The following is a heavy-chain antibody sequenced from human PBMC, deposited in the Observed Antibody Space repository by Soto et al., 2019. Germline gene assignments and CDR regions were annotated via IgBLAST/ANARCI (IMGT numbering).Heavy chain of an antibody. V-gene: IGHV5-51*01. CDR2: IYPGDSDT. D-gene: IGHD1-26*01. Sequence: PGESLKISCKASGYSFTTYWIGWVRQMPGKGLEWMGIIYPGDSDTRYSPSFQGQVTISADKSISTAYLQWSSLKASDTAMYYCAKYSGSYHSNFDYWGQGTLVTVSS. CDR3: AKYSGSYHSNFDY. J-gene: IGHJ4*02. CDR1: GYSFTTYW.